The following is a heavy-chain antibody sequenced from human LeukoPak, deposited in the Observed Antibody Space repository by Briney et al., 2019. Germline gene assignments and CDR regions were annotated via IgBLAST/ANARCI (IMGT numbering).Heavy chain of an antibody. Sequence: GRSLRLSCAASGFTFDDYAMHWVRQAPGKGLEWVSGISWNSGSISYADSVKGRFTISRDNAKNSLHLQMNSLRAEDTALYYCAKAGSKLYWYFDLWGRGTLVTVSS. V-gene: IGHV3-9*01. J-gene: IGHJ2*01. CDR2: ISWNSGSI. D-gene: IGHD1-7*01. CDR1: GFTFDDYA. CDR3: AKAGSKLYWYFDL.